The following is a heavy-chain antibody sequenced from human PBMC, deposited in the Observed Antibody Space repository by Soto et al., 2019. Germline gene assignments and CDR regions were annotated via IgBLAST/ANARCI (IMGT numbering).Heavy chain of an antibody. CDR2: IYYSGST. J-gene: IGHJ6*02. V-gene: IGHV4-59*01. CDR1: GGSISSYY. CDR3: AREVREQWRNIPAGDYYYGMDV. D-gene: IGHD6-19*01. Sequence: PSETLSLTCTVSGGSISSYYWSWIRQPPGKGLEWIGYIYYSGSTNYNPPLKSRVTISVDTSKNQFSLKLSSVTAADTAVYYCAREVREQWRNIPAGDYYYGMDVWGQGTTVTV.